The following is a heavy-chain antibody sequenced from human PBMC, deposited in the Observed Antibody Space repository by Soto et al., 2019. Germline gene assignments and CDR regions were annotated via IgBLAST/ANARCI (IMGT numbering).Heavy chain of an antibody. CDR1: GFTFSSYA. D-gene: IGHD6-19*01. J-gene: IGHJ4*02. CDR2: ISYDGSNK. CDR3: ARDLSSGLVLDY. V-gene: IGHV3-30-3*01. Sequence: PGGSLRLSCAASGFTFSSYAMHWVRQAPGKGLEWVAVISYDGSNKYYADSVKGRFTISRDNSKNTLYLQMNSLRAEDTAVYYCARDLSSGLVLDYWGQGXLVTVYS.